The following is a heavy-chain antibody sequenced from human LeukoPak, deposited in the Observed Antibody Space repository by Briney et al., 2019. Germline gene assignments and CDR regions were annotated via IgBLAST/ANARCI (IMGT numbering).Heavy chain of an antibody. J-gene: IGHJ5*02. CDR1: GFTFSSYW. CDR3: AKVCPHRHCSSTSCYNKFRFDP. D-gene: IGHD2-2*02. V-gene: IGHV3-7*03. CDR2: IKQDGSEK. Sequence: GGSLRLSCAPSGFTFSSYWMSWVRQAPGKGLEWVANIKQDGSEKYYVDSVKGRFTISRDNSKNTLYLQMNSLRAEDTAVYYCAKVCPHRHCSSTSCYNKFRFDPWGQGTLVTVSS.